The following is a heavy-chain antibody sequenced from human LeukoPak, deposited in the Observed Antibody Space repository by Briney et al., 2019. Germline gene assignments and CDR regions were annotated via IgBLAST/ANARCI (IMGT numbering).Heavy chain of an antibody. Sequence: PGGSLGFSFTASGFVLSRDKMNWFRKAPGKGLEWVSHISENIYHADSVKGRFTISRDNAKNSLYLQMSNLRAEDTAMYYCVREIGRPKTFYFDSWGRGTLVIVSS. V-gene: IGHV3-69-1*01. CDR2: ISENI. CDR1: GFVLSRDK. CDR3: VREIGRPKTFYFDS. J-gene: IGHJ4*02.